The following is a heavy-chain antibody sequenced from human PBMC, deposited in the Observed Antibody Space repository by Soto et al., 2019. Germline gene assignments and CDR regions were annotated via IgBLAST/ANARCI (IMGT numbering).Heavy chain of an antibody. CDR2: INWNSRSI. CDR3: AKDRRAMNWYFDL. Sequence: EVQLVESGGGLGQPGTSLRLSCAASGFTFDDFAMHWVRQAPGKGLEWVAGINWNSRSIDYADSVKGRFIISRDNAKKSIYLQLNNLGPEDTAFYYCAKDRRAMNWYFDLWGRGTLVVVSS. V-gene: IGHV3-9*01. CDR1: GFTFDDFA. J-gene: IGHJ2*01.